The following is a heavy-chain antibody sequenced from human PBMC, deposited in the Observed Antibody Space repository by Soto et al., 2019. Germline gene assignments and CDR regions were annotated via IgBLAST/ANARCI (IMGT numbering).Heavy chain of an antibody. V-gene: IGHV1-69*01. Sequence: QVQLVQSGAEVKKPGSSVKVSCKASGGTFSSYAISWVRQAPGQGLEWMGGIIPIFGTANYAQKFQGRCTLTGDESASKAYMELRSLRSEDTAVYYCARETSIFGANWFDPWGQGTLVNVSS. D-gene: IGHD3-3*01. CDR1: GGTFSSYA. CDR3: ARETSIFGANWFDP. CDR2: IIPIFGTA. J-gene: IGHJ5*02.